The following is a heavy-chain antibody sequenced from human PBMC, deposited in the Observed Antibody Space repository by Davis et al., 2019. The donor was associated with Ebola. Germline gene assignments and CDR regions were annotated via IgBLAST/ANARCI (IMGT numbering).Heavy chain of an antibody. J-gene: IGHJ4*02. CDR2: IKQDGSEK. Sequence: GESLKISCAASGFTFSSYWMSWVRQAPGKGLEWVANIKQDGSEKYYVDSVKGRFTISRDNSKNTLYLQMNSLRAEDTAVYYCARQTGLDYWGQGTLVTVSS. CDR1: GFTFSSYW. V-gene: IGHV3-7*01. D-gene: IGHD7-27*01. CDR3: ARQTGLDY.